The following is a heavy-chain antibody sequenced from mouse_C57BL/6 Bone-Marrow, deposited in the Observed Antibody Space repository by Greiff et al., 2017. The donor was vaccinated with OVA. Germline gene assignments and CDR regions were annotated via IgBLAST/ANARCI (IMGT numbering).Heavy chain of an antibody. Sequence: EVMLVESGGGLVKPGGSLKLSCAASGFTFSSYAMSWVRQTPEKRLEWVATISDGGSYTYYPDNVKGRFTISRDNAKNNLYLQMSHLKSEDTAMYYCARDEGTTVVAKGFDYWGQGTTLTVSS. CDR1: GFTFSSYA. J-gene: IGHJ2*01. CDR3: ARDEGTTVVAKGFDY. CDR2: ISDGGSYT. D-gene: IGHD1-1*01. V-gene: IGHV5-4*01.